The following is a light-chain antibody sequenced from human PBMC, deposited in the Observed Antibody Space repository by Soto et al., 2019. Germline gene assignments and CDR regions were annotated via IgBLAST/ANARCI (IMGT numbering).Light chain of an antibody. Sequence: EIVISQFPFTLSVSTGERATLSCRASQSVVTNLAWYQHKPGQAPRLLIHGASTRASGFPDRFSGSGSGTDFTLTISNLQSEDFALYYCQQYNRWPLTFGQGTKVDIK. V-gene: IGKV3-15*01. J-gene: IGKJ1*01. CDR3: QQYNRWPLT. CDR1: QSVVTN. CDR2: GAS.